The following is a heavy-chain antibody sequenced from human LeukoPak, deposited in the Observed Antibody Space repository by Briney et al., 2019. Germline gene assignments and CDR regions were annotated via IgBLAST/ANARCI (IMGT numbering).Heavy chain of an antibody. D-gene: IGHD1-26*01. V-gene: IGHV3-74*01. J-gene: IGHJ4*02. CDR3: GKVRGRARVGYFDY. CDR1: GFTFSSSW. Sequence: GGSLRLSCAASGFTFSSSWIHWVRQAPGKGRVWVSRINKDGSVTDYAESVKGRFSISRDNAKNTLYLQKNSLRVEDTAIYYCGKVRGRARVGYFDYWGQGTLVTVSS. CDR2: INKDGSVT.